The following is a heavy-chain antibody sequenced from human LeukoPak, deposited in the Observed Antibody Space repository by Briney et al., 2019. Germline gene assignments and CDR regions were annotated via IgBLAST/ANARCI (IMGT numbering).Heavy chain of an antibody. CDR1: GFTFSTYT. J-gene: IGHJ3*02. Sequence: GGSLRLSCAVSGFTFSTYTIHWVRQAPGKGLEWVAVISYDGSNKYYADSVRGRFTISRDNSKNTLYLQMNSLRAEDTAVYYCAREHSSGWDALDIWGQGTMVTVSS. CDR3: AREHSSGWDALDI. CDR2: ISYDGSNK. V-gene: IGHV3-30-3*01. D-gene: IGHD6-19*01.